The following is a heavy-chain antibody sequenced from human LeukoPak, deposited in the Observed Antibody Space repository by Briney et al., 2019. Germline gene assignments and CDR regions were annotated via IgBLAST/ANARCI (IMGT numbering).Heavy chain of an antibody. Sequence: SETLSLTCAVYGGSFSGYYWSWIRQPPGKGLEWIGEINHSGSTNYNPSLKSRVTISVDTSKNQFSLKLSSVTAADTAVYYCARVQRQRWIQLWPQMGYFDYWGQGTLVTVSP. J-gene: IGHJ4*02. D-gene: IGHD5-18*01. CDR3: ARVQRQRWIQLWPQMGYFDY. V-gene: IGHV4-34*01. CDR2: INHSGST. CDR1: GGSFSGYY.